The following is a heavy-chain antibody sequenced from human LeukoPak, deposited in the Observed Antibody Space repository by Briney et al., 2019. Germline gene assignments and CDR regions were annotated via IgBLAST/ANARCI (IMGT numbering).Heavy chain of an antibody. CDR2: MSSSDSII. D-gene: IGHD3-22*01. V-gene: IGHV3-11*01. J-gene: IGHJ4*02. CDR3: ARVRSGYYFDY. CDR1: GFTFSDYY. Sequence: GGSLRLSCAASGFTFSDYYMSWMRQAPGKGLEWVSYMSSSDSIIYYADSVKGRFTISRDNAKNSLYLQMNSLRAEDTAVYYCARVRSGYYFDYWGQGNLVTVSS.